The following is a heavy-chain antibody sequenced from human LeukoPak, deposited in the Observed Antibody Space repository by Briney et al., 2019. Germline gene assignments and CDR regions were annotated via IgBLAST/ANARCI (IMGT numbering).Heavy chain of an antibody. Sequence: AGYLRLSCAASGFTFSSYAMSWVRQAPGKGLEWVSAISGSGGSTYYADSVKGRFTISRDNSKNTLYLQMTSLRAEDTAVYYCAKPRRVTMIVVVIHPIPKEAFDIWGQGTMVTVSS. J-gene: IGHJ3*02. D-gene: IGHD3-22*01. CDR3: AKPRRVTMIVVVIHPIPKEAFDI. CDR2: ISGSGGST. CDR1: GFTFSSYA. V-gene: IGHV3-23*01.